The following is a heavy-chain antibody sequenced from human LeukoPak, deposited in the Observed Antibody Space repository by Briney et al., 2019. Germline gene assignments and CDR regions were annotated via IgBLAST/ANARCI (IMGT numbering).Heavy chain of an antibody. Sequence: GESLKISCKGSGYSFTSYWIGWVRQMPGKGLEWMGIIYPGDSDTRYSPSFQGQVTISADKSISTAYLQWSSLQASDTAMYYCATSTSGYRYYCDYYYMYVWGKGTTATVS. J-gene: IGHJ6*03. D-gene: IGHD6-25*01. CDR2: IYPGDSDT. V-gene: IGHV5-51*01. CDR1: GYSFTSYW. CDR3: ATSTSGYRYYCDYYYMYV.